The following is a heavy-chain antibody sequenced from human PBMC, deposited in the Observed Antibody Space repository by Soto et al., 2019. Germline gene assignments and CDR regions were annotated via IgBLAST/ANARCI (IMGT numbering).Heavy chain of an antibody. D-gene: IGHD3-3*01. CDR2: IYRTGST. Sequence: SETLSLTCTVSGGSISTYYWNWIRQSPGKGLEWIGYIYRTGSTHYNPSLNGRAAISLATSRNRFSLQLNSVTAADTAVYFCARQIGDDPFDIWGQGTMVTVSS. CDR3: ARQIGDDPFDI. CDR1: GGSISTYY. J-gene: IGHJ3*02. V-gene: IGHV4-4*09.